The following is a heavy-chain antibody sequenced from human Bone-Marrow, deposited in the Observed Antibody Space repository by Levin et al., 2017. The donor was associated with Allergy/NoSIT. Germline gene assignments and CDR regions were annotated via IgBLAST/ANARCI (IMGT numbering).Heavy chain of an antibody. CDR1: GFTFSSYA. CDR3: ARGGTYYDILTGAAFDY. V-gene: IGHV3-30-3*01. J-gene: IGHJ4*02. D-gene: IGHD3-9*01. Sequence: SCAASGFTFSSYAMHWVRQAPGKGLEWVAVISYDGSNKYYADSVKGRFTISRDNSKNTLYLQMNSLRAEDTAVYYCARGGTYYDILTGAAFDYGGQGTLV. CDR2: ISYDGSNK.